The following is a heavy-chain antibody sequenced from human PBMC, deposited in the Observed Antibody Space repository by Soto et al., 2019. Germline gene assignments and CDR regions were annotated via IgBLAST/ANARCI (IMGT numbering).Heavy chain of an antibody. CDR1: GGSISSYY. CDR2: IYYSGST. J-gene: IGHJ5*02. V-gene: IGHV4-59*01. Sequence: SETLSLTCTVSGGSISSYYWSWIRQPPGKGMEWNGYIYYSGSTNYNPSLKSRVTISVDTSKNQFSLKLSSVTAADTAVYYCARAYGSGSYLSWFDPWGQGTLVTVSS. CDR3: ARAYGSGSYLSWFDP. D-gene: IGHD3-10*01.